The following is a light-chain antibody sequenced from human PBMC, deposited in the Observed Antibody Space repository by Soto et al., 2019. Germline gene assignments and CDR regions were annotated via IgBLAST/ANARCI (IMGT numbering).Light chain of an antibody. J-gene: IGKJ2*01. V-gene: IGKV3-11*01. CDR2: DAS. CDR3: QQRFNWPRFT. CDR1: QSVSSY. Sequence: EIVLTQSPATLSLSPGERATLSCRASQSVSSYLAWYQQKPGQAPRLLIYDASNRATGIPARFSGGGSGTDSTLTISSLEPEDCAVYYCQQRFNWPRFTFGQGTKLEIK.